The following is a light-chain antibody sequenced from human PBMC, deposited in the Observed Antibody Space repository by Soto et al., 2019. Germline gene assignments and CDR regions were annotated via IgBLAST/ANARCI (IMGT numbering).Light chain of an antibody. Sequence: DIQMTQSPSALSASVGDRVTITCRASQSISTWLAWYQQKPGKAPKLLIYKASSLEGGVPSRFSGSGSGTEFNITISSLQPDDFATYYCQQYNTYPLTCGGGTTVDTK. V-gene: IGKV1-5*03. J-gene: IGKJ4*01. CDR2: KAS. CDR3: QQYNTYPLT. CDR1: QSISTW.